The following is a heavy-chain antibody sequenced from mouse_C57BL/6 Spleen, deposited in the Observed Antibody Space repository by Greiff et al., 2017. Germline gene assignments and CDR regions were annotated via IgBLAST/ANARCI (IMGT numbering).Heavy chain of an antibody. CDR1: GYTFTSYW. J-gene: IGHJ2*01. Sequence: QVQLQQPGAELVMPGASVKLSCKASGYTFTSYWMHWVKQRPGQGLEWIGEIDPSDSYTNYNQKFKGKSTLTVDKSSSTAYMQLSSLTSEDSAVYYCARRYGSRNVDDWGQGTTLTVSS. D-gene: IGHD1-1*01. V-gene: IGHV1-69*01. CDR2: IDPSDSYT. CDR3: ARRYGSRNVDD.